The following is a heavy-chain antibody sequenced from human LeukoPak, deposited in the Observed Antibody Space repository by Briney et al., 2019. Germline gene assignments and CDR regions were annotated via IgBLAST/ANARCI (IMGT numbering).Heavy chain of an antibody. CDR2: IIPIFGTA. CDR3: ARAKSRYSSSWYDEAGAFDI. V-gene: IGHV1-69*13. CDR1: GGTFSSYA. Sequence: GASVKVSCKASGGTFSSYAISWVRQAPGQGLEWMRGIIPIFGTANYAQKFQGRVTITADESTSTAYMELSSLRSEDTAVYYCARAKSRYSSSWYDEAGAFDIWGQGTMVTVSS. J-gene: IGHJ3*02. D-gene: IGHD6-13*01.